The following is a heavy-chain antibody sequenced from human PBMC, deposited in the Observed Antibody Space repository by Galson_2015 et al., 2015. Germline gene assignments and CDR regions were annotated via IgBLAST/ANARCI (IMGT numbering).Heavy chain of an antibody. D-gene: IGHD3-10*01. CDR2: IKSKTDGGTT. Sequence: SLRLSCAASGFTFSNAWMSWVRQAPGKGLEWVGRIKSKTDGGTTDYAAPVNGRFTISRDDSKNTLYLQMDSLKSEDTAVYYCTSVSLYVGEFRHWFDYWGQGTLVTVSS. CDR3: TSVSLYVGEFRHWFDY. V-gene: IGHV3-15*01. CDR1: GFTFSNAW. J-gene: IGHJ4*02.